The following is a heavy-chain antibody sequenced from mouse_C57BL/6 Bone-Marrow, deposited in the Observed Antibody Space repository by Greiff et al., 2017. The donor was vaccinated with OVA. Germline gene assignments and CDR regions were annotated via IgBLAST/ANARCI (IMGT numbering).Heavy chain of an antibody. D-gene: IGHD2-2*01. CDR2: IYPGGGYT. Sequence: VQLQQSGAELVRPGTSVKMSCKASGYTFTNYWIGWAKQRPGHGLEWIGDIYPGGGYTNYNEKFKGKATLTADKSSSTAYMQFSRLTSEDSAIYYCARRDGYDYWYFDVWGTGTTVTVSS. CDR1: GYTFTNYW. CDR3: ARRDGYDYWYFDV. V-gene: IGHV1-63*01. J-gene: IGHJ1*03.